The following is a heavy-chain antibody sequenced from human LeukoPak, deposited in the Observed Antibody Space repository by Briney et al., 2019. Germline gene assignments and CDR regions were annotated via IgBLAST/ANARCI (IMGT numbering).Heavy chain of an antibody. CDR2: IYYSGST. J-gene: IGHJ4*02. Sequence: SETLSLTCAVYGGSFSDYYWSWIRQPPGKGLEWIGYIYYSGSTYYNPSLKSRVTISVDTSKNQFSLKLSSVTAADTAVYYCGRVPNEATFDYWGQGTLVTVSS. V-gene: IGHV4-30-4*08. CDR1: GGSFSDYY. D-gene: IGHD1-14*01. CDR3: GRVPNEATFDY.